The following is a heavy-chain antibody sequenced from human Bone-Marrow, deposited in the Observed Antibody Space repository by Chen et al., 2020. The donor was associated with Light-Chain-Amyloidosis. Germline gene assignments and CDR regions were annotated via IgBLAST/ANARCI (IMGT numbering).Heavy chain of an antibody. V-gene: IGHV5-51*01. J-gene: IGHJ4*02. CDR2: IYPDDSDA. D-gene: IGHD5-12*01. CDR1: GYTFPNYW. Sequence: EVQLEQSGPEVNKPGESLKFSCKGSGYTFPNYWIGWVRQMPGKGLEWMGVIYPDDSDARYSPSFEGQVTISADKSITTAYLQWRSLKASDTAMYYCARRRDGYNFDYWGQGTLVTVSS. CDR3: ARRRDGYNFDY.